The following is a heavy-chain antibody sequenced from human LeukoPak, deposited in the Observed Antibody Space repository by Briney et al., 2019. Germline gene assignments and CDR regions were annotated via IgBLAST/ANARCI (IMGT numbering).Heavy chain of an antibody. CDR2: INPSGGGT. J-gene: IGHJ4*02. CDR3: AREGRLQRWLQWGYFDY. V-gene: IGHV1-46*01. Sequence: ASVKVSCKASGYTFTSYYMHWVRQAPGQGLEWMGIINPSGGGTSYAQKFQGRVTMTRDTSTSTVYMELSSLRSEDTAVYYCAREGRLQRWLQWGYFDYWGQGTLVTVSS. D-gene: IGHD5-24*01. CDR1: GYTFTSYY.